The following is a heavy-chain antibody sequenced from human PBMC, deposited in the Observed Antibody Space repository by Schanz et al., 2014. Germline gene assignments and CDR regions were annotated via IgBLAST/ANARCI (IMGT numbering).Heavy chain of an antibody. J-gene: IGHJ6*03. CDR3: AKGPYYYYYMDV. CDR2: IWSDGTNE. CDR1: GFTFSSHW. Sequence: VQLVESGGGVVQPGRSLRLSCAASGFTFSSHWMHWVRQAPGKGLEWVAVIWSDGTNEYYADSVKGRFTISGDSSKYTVYLQMNSLRADDTAVYYCAKGPYYYYYMDVWGNGTTVTVSS. V-gene: IGHV3-33*08.